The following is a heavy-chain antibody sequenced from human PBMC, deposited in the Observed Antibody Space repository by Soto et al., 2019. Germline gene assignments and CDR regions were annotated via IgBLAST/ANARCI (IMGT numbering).Heavy chain of an antibody. J-gene: IGHJ3*02. CDR3: ARDDAFDI. V-gene: IGHV1-2*02. CDR1: GYTFTGYY. CDR2: ISPNGGGT. Sequence: ASVKVSCKASGYTFTGYYIHCVRQAPGQGLEWMGWISPNGGGTNYAQKFQGRVSMTRDTSISTAFMDLSRLISDDTAIYYCARDDAFDIWGQGTLVT.